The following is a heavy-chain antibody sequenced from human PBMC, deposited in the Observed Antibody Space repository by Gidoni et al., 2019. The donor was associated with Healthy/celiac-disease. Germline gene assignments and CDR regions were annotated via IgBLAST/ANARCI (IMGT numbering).Heavy chain of an antibody. J-gene: IGHJ4*02. CDR3: ARGQYSSSWYSLDY. CDR2: IYYSGST. V-gene: IGHV4-39*07. D-gene: IGHD6-13*01. Sequence: QLQLQESGPGLVKPSETLSLTCTVSGGSISSSSYYWGWIRQPPGKGLEWSGSIYYSGSTYYSPSLKRRVTISVDTSKNQFSLKLSSVTAADTAVYYCARGQYSSSWYSLDYWGQGTLVTVSS. CDR1: GGSISSSSYY.